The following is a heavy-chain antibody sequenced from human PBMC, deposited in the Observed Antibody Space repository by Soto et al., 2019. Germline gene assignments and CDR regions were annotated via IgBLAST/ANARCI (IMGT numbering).Heavy chain of an antibody. CDR1: GFTFSSYG. Sequence: PGGSLRLSCAASGFTFSSYGMHWVRQAPGKGLEWVAVISYDGSNKYYADSVKGRFTISRDNSKNTLYLQMNSLRAEDTAVYYCAKDLTMIVVVDAMYSMDVWGEGTTVTVSS. CDR2: ISYDGSNK. V-gene: IGHV3-30*18. D-gene: IGHD3-22*01. J-gene: IGHJ6*04. CDR3: AKDLTMIVVVDAMYSMDV.